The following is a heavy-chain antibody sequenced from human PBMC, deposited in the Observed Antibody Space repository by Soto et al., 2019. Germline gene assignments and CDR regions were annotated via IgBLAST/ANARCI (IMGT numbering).Heavy chain of an antibody. CDR2: ISGNDGNT. J-gene: IGHJ4*02. CDR1: GYTFTNHG. Sequence: QVQLVQSGAEVKNPGASVKVSCKASGYTFTNHGISWVRQAPGQGLEWMGWISGNDGNTKYAQKLQGRVTMTIDKPTTTADMELRSLRSDDTAVYYCARRWESSSWYLDYWGQGTLVTVSS. D-gene: IGHD6-13*01. V-gene: IGHV1-18*01. CDR3: ARRWESSSWYLDY.